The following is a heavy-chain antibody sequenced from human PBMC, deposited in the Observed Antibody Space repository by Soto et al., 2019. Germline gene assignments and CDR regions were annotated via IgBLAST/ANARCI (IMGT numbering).Heavy chain of an antibody. Sequence: SETLSLTCTVSGGSISSYYWSWIRQPAGKGLEWIGRIYTSGSTNYNPSLKSRVTMSVDTSKNQFSLKLSSVTAADTAVYYCARDAPKWELSAFDILGQGTMVTVSS. CDR2: IYTSGST. V-gene: IGHV4-4*07. CDR3: ARDAPKWELSAFDI. D-gene: IGHD1-26*01. J-gene: IGHJ3*02. CDR1: GGSISSYY.